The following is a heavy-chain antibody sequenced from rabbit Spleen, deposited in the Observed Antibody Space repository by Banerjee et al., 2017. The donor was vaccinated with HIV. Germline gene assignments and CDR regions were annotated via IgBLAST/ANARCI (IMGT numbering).Heavy chain of an antibody. CDR3: AKDGSSSFASYGMNL. CDR1: GVSFGISDY. Sequence: QSLVESGGGLVNPGGSLTLTSRASGVSFGISDYVCWVRQAPGKGLEWIACIDAGISDFAYRANWAKGRFTISEPSSPTVTLQATSLTVADTYTCLCAKDGSSSFASYGMNLWGPGTLVTVS. J-gene: IGHJ6*01. V-gene: IGHV1S40*01. CDR2: IDAGISDFA. D-gene: IGHD1-1*01.